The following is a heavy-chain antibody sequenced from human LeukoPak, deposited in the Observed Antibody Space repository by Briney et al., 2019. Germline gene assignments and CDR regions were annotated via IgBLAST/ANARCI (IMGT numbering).Heavy chain of an antibody. D-gene: IGHD4-17*01. V-gene: IGHV1-2*02. CDR1: GYTFTGYY. Sequence: ASVKVSCKASGYTFTGYYMHWVRQAPGQGLEWMGWINPNSGGTNYAQSFQGRVTMTRDTSISTAYMELSRLTSDDTAVYYCARGIYHGDYPEYFQHWGQGTLVTVSS. J-gene: IGHJ1*01. CDR3: ARGIYHGDYPEYFQH. CDR2: INPNSGGT.